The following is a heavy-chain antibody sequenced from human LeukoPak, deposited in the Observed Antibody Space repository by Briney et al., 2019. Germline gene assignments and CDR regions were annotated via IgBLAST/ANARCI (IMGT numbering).Heavy chain of an antibody. CDR3: ARGGQRYYFDY. J-gene: IGHJ4*02. CDR2: INHSGST. CDR1: GGSLRGYY. V-gene: IGHV4-34*01. Sequence: SETLSLTCAVYGGSLRGYYWSWIRPPPGKGLEWIGEINHSGSTNYNPSLKSRVTISVDTSKNQFSLKLSSVTAADTAVYYCARGGQRYYFDYWGQGTLVTVSS. D-gene: IGHD4-17*01.